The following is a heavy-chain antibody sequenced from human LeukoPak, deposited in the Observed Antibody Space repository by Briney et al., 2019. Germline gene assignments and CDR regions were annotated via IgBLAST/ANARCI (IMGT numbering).Heavy chain of an antibody. CDR3: AKLMRSSSSDDYFDY. Sequence: GGSLRLSCAASGFTVSSNYMSWVRQAPGKGLEWVSVIYSGGSTYYADSVQGRFTISRDNSKNTLYLQMNSLRAEDTAVYYCAKLMRSSSSDDYFDYWGQGTLVTVSS. J-gene: IGHJ4*02. V-gene: IGHV3-53*01. D-gene: IGHD6-6*01. CDR1: GFTVSSNY. CDR2: IYSGGST.